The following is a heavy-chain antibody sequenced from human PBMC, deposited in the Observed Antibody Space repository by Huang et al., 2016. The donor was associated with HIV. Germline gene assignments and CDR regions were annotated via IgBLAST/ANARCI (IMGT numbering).Heavy chain of an antibody. D-gene: IGHD3-10*01. CDR3: ARDATKNPRGWFDP. CDR2: INHLGSS. J-gene: IGHJ5*02. V-gene: IGHV4-34*02. CDR1: GGSLSGYY. Sequence: QVHLQQWGAGLLKSAETLSLTCAVYGGSLSGYYWSWLRQTPGTGLEWIGEINHLGSSNYNPSLKSRVSISMDGSKKQFSLKLRSISDADTAVYFCARDATKNPRGWFDPWGQGTLVTVSS.